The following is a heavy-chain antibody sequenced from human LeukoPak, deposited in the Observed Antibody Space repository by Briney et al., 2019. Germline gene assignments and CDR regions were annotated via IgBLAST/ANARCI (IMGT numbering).Heavy chain of an antibody. CDR3: ARIAVAGTGHGFFDY. J-gene: IGHJ4*02. CDR2: INPSGGST. D-gene: IGHD6-19*01. CDR1: GYTFTSYY. V-gene: IGHV1-46*01. Sequence: GASVKVSCKASGYTFTSYYMHWVRQAPGQGLEWMGIINPSGGSTSYAQKFQGRVTMTRDTSTSTVYMELSSLRSEDTAVYYCARIAVAGTGHGFFDYWGQGTLVTVSS.